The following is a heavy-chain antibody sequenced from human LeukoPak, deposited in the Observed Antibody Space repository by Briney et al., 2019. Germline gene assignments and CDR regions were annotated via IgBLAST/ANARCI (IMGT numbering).Heavy chain of an antibody. CDR3: ARGARDYDSSGYYS. J-gene: IGHJ4*02. D-gene: IGHD3-22*01. CDR1: GFTFRDYY. Sequence: GGSLRLSCAAPGFTFRDYYRSWIRQATGKGLERVSYISSSGSTIYYADSVKGRFTISRDNAKNSLNLQMNSLRAEDTAVYYCARGARDYDSSGYYSWGQGTLVTVSS. CDR2: ISSSGSTI. V-gene: IGHV3-11*01.